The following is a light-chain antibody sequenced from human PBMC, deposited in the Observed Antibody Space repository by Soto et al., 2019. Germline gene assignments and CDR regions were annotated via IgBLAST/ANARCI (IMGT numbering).Light chain of an antibody. Sequence: VVLTQSPATLSLSPGEPATLSCRASRDVYINALAWYQQKPGRTPTLLIYGASTRATGIPDRFSATGSGTEFSLTISSVEPEDFAIYYCQQDGASPFTFGPGTRV. CDR2: GAS. CDR1: RDVYINA. J-gene: IGKJ3*01. CDR3: QQDGASPFT. V-gene: IGKV3-20*01.